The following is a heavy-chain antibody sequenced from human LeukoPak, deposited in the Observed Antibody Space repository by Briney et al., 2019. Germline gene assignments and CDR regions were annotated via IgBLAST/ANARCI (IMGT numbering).Heavy chain of an antibody. CDR3: AREDRLSFDI. CDR1: GDSVSSNNAA. J-gene: IGHJ3*02. Sequence: SQTLSLTCALSGDSVSSNNAAWHWIRQSPSSGLEWLGRTYYRSKWYYDYAVSVKSRVTINPDTSKNHFSLQLSSVAPEDTAVYFCAREDRLSFDIWGQGTMVTVSS. CDR2: TYYRSKWYY. V-gene: IGHV6-1*01. D-gene: IGHD5-12*01.